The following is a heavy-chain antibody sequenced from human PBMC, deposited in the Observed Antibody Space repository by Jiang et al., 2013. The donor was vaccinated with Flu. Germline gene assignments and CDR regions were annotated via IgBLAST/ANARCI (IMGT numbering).Heavy chain of an antibody. Sequence: RSLRLSCAASGFTFSSYAMHWVRQAPGKGLEWVAVISYDGSNKYYADSVKGRFTISRDNSKNTLYLQMNSLRAEDTAVYYCARSLGGALRLYCHYWGQGTLVTV. CDR3: ARSLGGALRLYCHY. V-gene: IGHV3-30-3*01. CDR1: GFTFSSYA. D-gene: IGHD5-12*01. CDR2: ISYDGSNK. J-gene: IGHJ4*02.